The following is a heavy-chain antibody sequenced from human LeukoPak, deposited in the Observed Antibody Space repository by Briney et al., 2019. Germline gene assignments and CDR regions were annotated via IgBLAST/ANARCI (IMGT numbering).Heavy chain of an antibody. D-gene: IGHD3-22*01. V-gene: IGHV4-61*01. CDR1: GGSVSNASYY. Sequence: SETLSLTCTVSGGSVSNASYYWSWIRQPPGKGLEWIGYIYDSGNTNCNPSLKSRVTISVDTSKNQFSLSLSSVTAADTAVYYCAGALYYYDRWFDYWGQGTLVTVSS. J-gene: IGHJ4*02. CDR3: AGALYYYDRWFDY. CDR2: IYDSGNT.